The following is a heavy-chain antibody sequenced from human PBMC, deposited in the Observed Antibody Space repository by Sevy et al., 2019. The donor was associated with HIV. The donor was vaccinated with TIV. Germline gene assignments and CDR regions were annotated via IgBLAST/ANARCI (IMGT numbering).Heavy chain of an antibody. CDR3: AREQGVRGVIQANYFDP. D-gene: IGHD3-10*01. CDR1: GGTFSTYS. V-gene: IGHV1-69*05. J-gene: IGHJ5*02. CDR2: IIPIFGTA. Sequence: ASVKVSCKSSGGTFSTYSINWVRQAPGQGLEWMGMIIPIFGTANYAQRFKGRVTITTDESTSTAYMELTSLRSEDTAVDYCAREQGVRGVIQANYFDPWGQGTLVTVSS.